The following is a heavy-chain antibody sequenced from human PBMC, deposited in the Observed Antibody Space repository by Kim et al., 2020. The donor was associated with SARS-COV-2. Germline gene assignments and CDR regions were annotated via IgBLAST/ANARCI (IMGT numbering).Heavy chain of an antibody. CDR3: APAEKYGSGQVPYYFDS. D-gene: IGHD3-10*01. Sequence: GGSLRLSCAASGFTFSNYAIHWVRQAPGKGLEWVAVISYDGTNKNYADSVKGRFTISRDNSKNTLYLQMNSLRAEDTAVYYCAPAEKYGSGQVPYYFDS. CDR2: ISYDGTNK. CDR1: GFTFSNYA. J-gene: IGHJ4*01. V-gene: IGHV3-30-3*01.